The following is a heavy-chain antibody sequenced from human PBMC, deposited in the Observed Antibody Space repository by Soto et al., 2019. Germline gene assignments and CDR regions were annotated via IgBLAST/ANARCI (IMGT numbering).Heavy chain of an antibody. Sequence: PSETRSRTCTPAGSAISSYYWRWIRQPPGKRLEWIGYIYYSGSTTYNPSLKSRVTISVDTSKNQFSLKLSSVTAADTAVYYCAREFYIGYFDYRRQLTL. CDR1: GSAISSYY. V-gene: IGHV4-59*01. CDR3: AREFYIGYFDY. D-gene: IGHD2-15*01. CDR2: IYYSGST. J-gene: IGHJ4*02.